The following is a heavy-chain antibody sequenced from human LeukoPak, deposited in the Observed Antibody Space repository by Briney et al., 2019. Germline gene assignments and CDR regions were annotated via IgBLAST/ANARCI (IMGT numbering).Heavy chain of an antibody. CDR2: IDWDDDK. V-gene: IGHV2-70*11. CDR3: ARIVRGQQLVPPLYYYYGMDV. D-gene: IGHD6-13*01. J-gene: IGHJ6*02. CDR1: GFSLSTSGMC. Sequence: SGPTLVNPTQTLTLTCTFSGFSLSTSGMCVSWIRQPPGKALEWLARIDWDDDKYYSTSLKTRLTISKDTSKNQVVLTMTNMDPVDRATYYFARIVRGQQLVPPLYYYYGMDVWGQGTTVTVSS.